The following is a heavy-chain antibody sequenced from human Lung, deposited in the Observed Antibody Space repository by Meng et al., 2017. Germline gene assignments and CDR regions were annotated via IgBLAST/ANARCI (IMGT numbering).Heavy chain of an antibody. V-gene: IGHV1-2*06. CDR3: ARDEDISAAGKLFGDY. CDR1: GYTFPDYW. CDR2: INPKSGDT. D-gene: IGHD6-25*01. Sequence: QVQLVQSGAEVKKPGASVKVSCKASGYTFPDYWLHWVRRAPGQGLEWVGRINPKSGDTHYAQKFQARVTMTGDTSISTAYMELSGLRSDDTAMYYCARDEDISAAGKLFGDYWGQGTLVTVSS. J-gene: IGHJ4*02.